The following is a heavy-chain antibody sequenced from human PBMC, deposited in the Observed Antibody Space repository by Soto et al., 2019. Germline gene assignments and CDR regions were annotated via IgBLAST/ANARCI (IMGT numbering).Heavy chain of an antibody. Sequence: GESLKISCAASGFTFSNYAMYWVRQAPGKGLEYVSAISTDGGSTYYADSVKGRFTISRDNSKNTLYLQMGSLRVEDMAVYYCARRYDFSSNYQYYYMDVWGKGTTVTVSS. CDR2: ISTDGGST. D-gene: IGHD3-3*01. V-gene: IGHV3-64*02. CDR1: GFTFSNYA. J-gene: IGHJ6*03. CDR3: ARRYDFSSNYQYYYMDV.